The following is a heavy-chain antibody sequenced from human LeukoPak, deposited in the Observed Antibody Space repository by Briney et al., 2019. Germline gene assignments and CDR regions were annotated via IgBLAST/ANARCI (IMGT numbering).Heavy chain of an antibody. D-gene: IGHD3-10*01. Sequence: ASVKVSCKASGYTFTGYYMHWVRQAPGQGLEWMGLINPNSGGTNYAQKFQGLVTMTRSTSISTAYMALSRLRSDDTAVYYCARSRMVRGVIHFDYWGQGTLVTVSS. CDR1: GYTFTGYY. J-gene: IGHJ4*02. V-gene: IGHV1-2*04. CDR2: INPNSGGT. CDR3: ARSRMVRGVIHFDY.